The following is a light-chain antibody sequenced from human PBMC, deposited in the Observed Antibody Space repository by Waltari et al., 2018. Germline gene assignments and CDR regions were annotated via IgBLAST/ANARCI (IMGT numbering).Light chain of an antibody. V-gene: IGLV2-14*03. CDR3: SSYRTNTEV. CDR1: SSDVGGYNY. J-gene: IGLJ3*02. CDR2: DVN. Sequence: QSALTQPASVSGSPGQSITISCTGTSSDVGGYNYCSWYQQYPGKAPNLIIYDVNNRPSGVSNRFSGSKSGNTASLTISGLQAEDEADYYCSSYRTNTEVFGEGTKLTVL.